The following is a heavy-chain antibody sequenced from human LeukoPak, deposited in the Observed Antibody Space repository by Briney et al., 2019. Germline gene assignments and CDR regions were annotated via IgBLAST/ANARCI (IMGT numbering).Heavy chain of an antibody. Sequence: ASVKVSCKASGYTFTGYYMHWVRQAPGQGLEWMGWINPNSGGTNYAQKFQGWVTMTRDTSISTAYIELSRLRSDDTAVYYCAREAITGTIGGYYGMDVWAKGPRSPSPQ. CDR1: GYTFTGYY. CDR3: AREAITGTIGGYYGMDV. V-gene: IGHV1-2*04. CDR2: INPNSGGT. D-gene: IGHD1-20*01. J-gene: IGHJ6*04.